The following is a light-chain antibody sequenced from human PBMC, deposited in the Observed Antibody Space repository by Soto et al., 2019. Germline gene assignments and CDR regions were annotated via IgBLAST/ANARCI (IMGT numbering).Light chain of an antibody. CDR3: SSYTSSSTPFYV. Sequence: VLTQPASVSGSPGQSITISCTGTSSDVGGYNYVSWYQQHPGKAPKLMIYDVSNRPSGVSNRFSGSKSGNTASLTISGLQAEDEADYYCSSYTSSSTPFYVFGTGTKLTVL. CDR1: SSDVGGYNY. J-gene: IGLJ1*01. CDR2: DVS. V-gene: IGLV2-14*01.